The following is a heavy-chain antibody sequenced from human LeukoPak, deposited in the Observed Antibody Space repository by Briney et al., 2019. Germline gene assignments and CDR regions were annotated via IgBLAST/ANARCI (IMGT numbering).Heavy chain of an antibody. CDR2: ISWNSGSI. V-gene: IGHV3-9*01. CDR3: AKGAYSGSYQNFDY. CDR1: GFTFDDYA. Sequence: GGSLRLSCAASGFTFDDYAMHWVRHAPGKGLEWVSGISWNSGSIGYADSVKGRFTISRDNAKNSLYLQMNSLRAEDTALYYCAKGAYSGSYQNFDYWGQGTLVTVSS. D-gene: IGHD1-26*01. J-gene: IGHJ4*02.